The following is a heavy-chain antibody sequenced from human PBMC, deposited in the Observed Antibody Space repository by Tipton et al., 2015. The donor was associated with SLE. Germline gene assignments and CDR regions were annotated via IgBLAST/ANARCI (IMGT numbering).Heavy chain of an antibody. CDR1: GGSISTSY. J-gene: IGHJ6*02. Sequence: LRLSCTVSGGSISTSYLSWIRQSPAKGLEWIGQIYYSGSTYYNPSLKTRVTMSVDRSRTQFSLNLSSVTAADTAVYYCATSSTLRLPLWLRSGWDVWGQGTTVTVSS. V-gene: IGHV4-59*01. CDR3: ATSSTLRLPLWLRSGWDV. CDR2: IYYSGST. D-gene: IGHD2-2*01.